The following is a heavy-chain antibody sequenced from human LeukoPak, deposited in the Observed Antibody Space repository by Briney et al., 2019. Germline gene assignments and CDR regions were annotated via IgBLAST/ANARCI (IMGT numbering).Heavy chain of an antibody. CDR3: ARLRLYYYDPRGWFDP. CDR2: IHDSGST. D-gene: IGHD3-22*01. V-gene: IGHV4-30-4*07. Sequence: SETLSLTCAVSGDSISSGGYSWCWIRQTPGKGLEWIAYIHDSGSTYCNPSLKSRVSISIDTSKNQFSLKLSSVTAADTAVYYCARLRLYYYDPRGWFDPWGQGTLVTVSS. J-gene: IGHJ5*02. CDR1: GDSISSGGYS.